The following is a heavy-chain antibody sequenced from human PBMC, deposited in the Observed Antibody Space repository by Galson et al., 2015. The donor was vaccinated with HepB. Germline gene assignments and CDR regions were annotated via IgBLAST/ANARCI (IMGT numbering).Heavy chain of an antibody. CDR1: GFTFSSYW. CDR2: IKQDGSEK. Sequence: SLRLSCAASGFTFSSYWMSWVRQAPGKGLEWVANIKQDGSEKYYVDSVKGRFTISRDNAKNSLYLQMNSLRAEDTAVYYCARVGDIVVVPAAMFGYYFDYWGQGTLVTVSS. D-gene: IGHD2-2*01. V-gene: IGHV3-7*03. CDR3: ARVGDIVVVPAAMFGYYFDY. J-gene: IGHJ4*02.